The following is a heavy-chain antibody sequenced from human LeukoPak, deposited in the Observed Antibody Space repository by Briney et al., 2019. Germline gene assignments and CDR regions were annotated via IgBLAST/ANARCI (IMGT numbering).Heavy chain of an antibody. CDR1: GFTFSSYS. CDR3: ARGGVLYYYYIDV. Sequence: GGSLRLSCAASGFTFSSYSMNWVRQAPGKGLEWVSYISSSSSTIYYADSVKGRFTISRDNAKNSLYLQMNSLRAEDTAVYYCARGGVLYYYYIDVWGKGTTDTISS. D-gene: IGHD3-3*01. V-gene: IGHV3-48*01. CDR2: ISSSSSTI. J-gene: IGHJ6*03.